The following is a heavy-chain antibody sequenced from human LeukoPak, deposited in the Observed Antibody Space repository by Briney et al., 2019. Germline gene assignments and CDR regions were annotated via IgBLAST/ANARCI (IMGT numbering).Heavy chain of an antibody. Sequence: PSETLSLTCAVSGGSISSSNRWSWVRQPPGKGLEWIGEIYHSGSTYYNPSLKSRVTISVDTSKNQFSLKLSSVTAADTAVYYCARVAVAGTPHVDYWGQGTLVTVSS. CDR1: GGSISSSNR. V-gene: IGHV4-4*02. D-gene: IGHD6-19*01. CDR3: ARVAVAGTPHVDY. CDR2: IYHSGST. J-gene: IGHJ4*02.